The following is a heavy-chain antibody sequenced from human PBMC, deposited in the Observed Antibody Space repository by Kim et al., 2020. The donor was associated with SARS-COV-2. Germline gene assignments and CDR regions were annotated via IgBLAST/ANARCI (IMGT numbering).Heavy chain of an antibody. CDR1: GYTLTELS. J-gene: IGHJ4*02. CDR2: FDPEDGET. V-gene: IGHV1-24*01. Sequence: ASVKVSCKVSGYTLTELSMHWVRQAPGKGLEWMGGFDPEDGETIYAQKFQGRVTMTEDTSTDTAYMELSSLRSEDTAVYYCATGDSSSGWYVFDYWGQGTLVTVSS. D-gene: IGHD6-19*01. CDR3: ATGDSSSGWYVFDY.